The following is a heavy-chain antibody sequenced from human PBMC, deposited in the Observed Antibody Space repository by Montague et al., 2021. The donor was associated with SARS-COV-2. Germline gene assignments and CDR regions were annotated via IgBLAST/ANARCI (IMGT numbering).Heavy chain of an antibody. V-gene: IGHV4-31*03. CDR2: IYNGGST. D-gene: IGHD3-10*01. CDR3: ARGSGNLVRGDHLDF. J-gene: IGHJ4*02. CDR1: GGSISSGGYY. Sequence: TLSLPCTVSGGSISSGGYYWSWIRQHPGDGLGWIGFIYNGGSTHSSSSLKGRITIALDTSENQFSLNLSSVTAADTAVYFCARGSGNLVRGDHLDFWGQGTLVTVSS.